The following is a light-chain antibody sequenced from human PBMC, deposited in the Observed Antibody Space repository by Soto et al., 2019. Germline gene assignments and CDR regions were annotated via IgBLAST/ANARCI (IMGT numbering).Light chain of an antibody. CDR3: QQYGTSPLT. CDR2: GAS. V-gene: IGKV3-20*01. Sequence: VLTQSPGTLSLSPGERATLSCRASQSVSSAYLAWYQQKPGQAPRLLIYGASSRASGIPDKFSGSGSGTDFILTISRLVPEDFAVYYCQQYGTSPLTFGGGTKLEIK. CDR1: QSVSSAY. J-gene: IGKJ4*01.